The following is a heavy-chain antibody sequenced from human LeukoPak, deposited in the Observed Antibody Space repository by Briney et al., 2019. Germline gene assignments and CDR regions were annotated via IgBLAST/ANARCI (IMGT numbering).Heavy chain of an antibody. CDR3: AKGPLFQYSSSPRDY. Sequence: GGSLRLSCAASEFTFSSYGMHWVRQAPGKGLEWVAFIRYDGSNKYNADSVKGRFTISRDNSKNTLYLQMNSLRAEDTAVYYCAKGPLFQYSSSPRDYWGQGTLVTVSS. CDR1: EFTFSSYG. CDR2: IRYDGSNK. D-gene: IGHD6-6*01. V-gene: IGHV3-30*02. J-gene: IGHJ4*02.